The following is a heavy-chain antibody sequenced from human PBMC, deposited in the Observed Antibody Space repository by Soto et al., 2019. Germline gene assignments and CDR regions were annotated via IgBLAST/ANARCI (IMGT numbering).Heavy chain of an antibody. CDR3: ARVDILTVYGCIDV. V-gene: IGHV4-30-4*01. CDR2: IYYSGST. CDR1: GDSIRSGEQY. D-gene: IGHD3-9*01. J-gene: IGHJ6*02. Sequence: SETLSLTCTVSGDSIRSGEQYWGWIRQPPGKGLEWIGYIYYSGSTYYNPSLKSRVTISVDTSKNQFSLELTSVTAADTALYFGARVDILTVYGCIDVWGQGTTVTVSS.